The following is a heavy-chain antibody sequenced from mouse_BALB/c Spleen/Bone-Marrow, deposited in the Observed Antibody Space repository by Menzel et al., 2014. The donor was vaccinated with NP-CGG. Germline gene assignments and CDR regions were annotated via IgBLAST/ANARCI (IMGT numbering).Heavy chain of an antibody. CDR2: LPYSGST. CDR1: GYSITSGYG. Sequence: EVQRVESGPDLVKPSQSLSLTCTVTGYSITSGYGWHLIRQFPGNKLEWMGFLPYSGSTYYNPSFKSRIPLTRDTSKNQYHLQLNAVTTEDTATYDCAREARTTARFAYWGQGTLVTVSA. CDR3: AREARTTARFAY. D-gene: IGHD1-2*01. V-gene: IGHV3-1*02. J-gene: IGHJ3*01.